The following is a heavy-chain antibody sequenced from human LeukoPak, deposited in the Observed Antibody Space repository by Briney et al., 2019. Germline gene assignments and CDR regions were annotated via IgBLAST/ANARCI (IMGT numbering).Heavy chain of an antibody. CDR3: ARELEIAVAGTLGY. D-gene: IGHD6-19*01. J-gene: IGHJ4*02. CDR1: GFTFSSYA. V-gene: IGHV3-33*01. Sequence: AGRSLRLSCAASGFTFSSYAMHWVRQAPGKGLEWVAVIWYDGSNKYYADSVKGRFTISRDHSKKTLYLQMKSLRAEDTAVYYCARELEIAVAGTLGYWGQGTLVTVSS. CDR2: IWYDGSNK.